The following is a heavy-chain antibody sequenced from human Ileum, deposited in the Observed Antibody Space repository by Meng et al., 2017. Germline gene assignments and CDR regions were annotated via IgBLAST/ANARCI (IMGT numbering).Heavy chain of an antibody. CDR1: CGSTRSSNW. V-gene: IGHV4-4*02. J-gene: IGHJ4*02. CDR2: IYHSGST. Sequence: QVPLQDRGPDLAKRSGALSLTCAVPCGSTRSSNWWSWVRKPPGKGLEWIGEIYHSGSTNYNPSLKSRVTISVDKSKNQFSLKLTSVTAADTAIFYCVRHGGKYFDSWGQGTLVTVSS. CDR3: VRHGGKYFDS. D-gene: IGHD2-15*01.